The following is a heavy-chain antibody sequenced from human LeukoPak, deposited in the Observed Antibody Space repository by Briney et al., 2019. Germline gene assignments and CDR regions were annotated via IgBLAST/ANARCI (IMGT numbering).Heavy chain of an antibody. Sequence: SETLSLTCAVYGGSFSGYYWSWIRQPPGKGLEWSGEINHSGSTNYNPSLKSRVTISVDTSKNQFSLKLSSVTAADTAVYYCARARQWLDLDAFDIWGQGTMVTVSS. J-gene: IGHJ3*02. V-gene: IGHV4-34*01. CDR1: GGSFSGYY. CDR2: INHSGST. D-gene: IGHD6-19*01. CDR3: ARARQWLDLDAFDI.